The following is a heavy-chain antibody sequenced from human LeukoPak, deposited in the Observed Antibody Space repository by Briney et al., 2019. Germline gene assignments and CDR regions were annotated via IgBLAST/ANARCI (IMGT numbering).Heavy chain of an antibody. Sequence: PGGSLRLSCAASGFTFSSYAMSWVRQAPGKGLEWVSYISSSGSTIYYADSVKGRFTISGDNAKNSLYLQMNSLRAEDTAVYYCARDLSLYCSGGSCYSLNYWGQGALVTVSS. CDR2: ISSSGSTI. V-gene: IGHV3-48*04. CDR3: ARDLSLYCSGGSCYSLNY. CDR1: GFTFSSYA. J-gene: IGHJ4*02. D-gene: IGHD2-15*01.